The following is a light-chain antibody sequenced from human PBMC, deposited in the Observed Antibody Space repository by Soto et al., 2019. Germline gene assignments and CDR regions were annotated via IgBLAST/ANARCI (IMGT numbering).Light chain of an antibody. CDR3: CSYTTSSTVV. CDR2: DVN. Sequence: QSALTQPASGSGSPGQSITISCTGTSTDVGAYNYVSWYQQYPGKAPKVIIYDVNNRPSGVSNRFAGSQCGNTASLTISGLHAEDEADYYCCSYTTSSTVVFGGGTKLTVL. J-gene: IGLJ2*01. CDR1: STDVGAYNY. V-gene: IGLV2-14*01.